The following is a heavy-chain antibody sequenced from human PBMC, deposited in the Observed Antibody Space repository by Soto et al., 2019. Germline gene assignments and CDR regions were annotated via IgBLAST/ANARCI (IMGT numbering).Heavy chain of an antibody. J-gene: IGHJ4*02. Sequence: PSETLSLTCTVSGGSISSSSYYWGWIRQPPGKGLEWIGYIYHSGSTYYNPSLKSRVTISVDRSKNQFSLKLSSVTAADTAVYYCARGNPVPLDYWGQGTLVTVSS. V-gene: IGHV4-39*07. CDR1: GGSISSSSYY. CDR3: ARGNPVPLDY. CDR2: IYHSGST. D-gene: IGHD1-1*01.